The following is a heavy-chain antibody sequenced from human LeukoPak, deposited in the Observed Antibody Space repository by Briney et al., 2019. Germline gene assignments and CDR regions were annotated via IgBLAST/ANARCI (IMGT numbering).Heavy chain of an antibody. V-gene: IGHV1-2*02. CDR3: ARVSRYCSSTSCRILAY. J-gene: IGHJ4*02. D-gene: IGHD2-2*01. Sequence: ASVKVSCKASGYTFTGYYMHWVRQAPGQGLEWMGWINPNSGGTNYAQKFQGRVTMTRDTSISTAYMELSRLRSDGTAVYYCARVSRYCSSTSCRILAYWGQGTLVTVSS. CDR1: GYTFTGYY. CDR2: INPNSGGT.